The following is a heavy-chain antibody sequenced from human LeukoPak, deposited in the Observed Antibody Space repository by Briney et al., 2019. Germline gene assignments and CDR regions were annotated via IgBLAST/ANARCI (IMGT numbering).Heavy chain of an antibody. V-gene: IGHV4-38-2*02. D-gene: IGHD3-10*01. CDR2: IYHSGTT. J-gene: IGHJ5*02. CDR3: AREGLNMVRGVIPKEAWGWFDP. Sequence: PSETLSLTCTVSGYSISSGYFWGWIRQPPGKGLEWIGSIYHSGTTYYNPSLKSRVTISVDTSKNQFSLKLSSVTAADTAVYYCAREGLNMVRGVIPKEAWGWFDPWGQGTLVTVSS. CDR1: GYSISSGYF.